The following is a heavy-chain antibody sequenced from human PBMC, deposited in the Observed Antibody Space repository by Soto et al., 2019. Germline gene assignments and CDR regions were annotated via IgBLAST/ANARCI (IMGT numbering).Heavy chain of an antibody. CDR2: ISYDGSNK. V-gene: IGHV3-30*03. D-gene: IGHD2-15*01. CDR3: ATRGCSGGSCDDYYGMDV. Sequence: VQLVESGGGVVQPGRSLRLSCAASGFTFSSYGMHWVRQAPGKGLEWVAVISYDGSNKYYADSVKGRFTISRDNSKKTRYLQMNSRRAEDTAVYYCATRGCSGGSCDDYYGMDVWGQGTTVTVSS. CDR1: GFTFSSYG. J-gene: IGHJ6*02.